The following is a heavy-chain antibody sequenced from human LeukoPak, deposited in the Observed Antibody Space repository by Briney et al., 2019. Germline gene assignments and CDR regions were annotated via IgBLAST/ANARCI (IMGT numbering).Heavy chain of an antibody. CDR3: ARDRIVDDAFDI. J-gene: IGHJ3*02. Sequence: PSETLSLTCTVSGGSISSSSYYWGWIRQPPGKGLEWIGSIYYSGSTYYNPSLKSRVTISVDTSKNQFSLKLSSVTAADTAVYYCARDRIVDDAFDIWGQGTMVTVSS. D-gene: IGHD3-16*02. CDR1: GGSISSSSYY. V-gene: IGHV4-39*07. CDR2: IYYSGST.